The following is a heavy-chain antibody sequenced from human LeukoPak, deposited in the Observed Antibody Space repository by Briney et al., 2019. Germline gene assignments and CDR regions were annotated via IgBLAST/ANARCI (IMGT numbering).Heavy chain of an antibody. J-gene: IGHJ3*02. D-gene: IGHD2-2*01. CDR3: ARVVPAANIHDAFDI. CDR2: MIPNSGNT. CDR1: GYTFTSYD. Sequence: GASVKVSCKASGYTFTSYDINWVRQATGQGLEWMGWMIPNSGNTGYAQKLQGRVTITRNTSISTAYMELSSLRSEDTAVYYCARVVPAANIHDAFDIWGQGTMVTVSS. V-gene: IGHV1-8*03.